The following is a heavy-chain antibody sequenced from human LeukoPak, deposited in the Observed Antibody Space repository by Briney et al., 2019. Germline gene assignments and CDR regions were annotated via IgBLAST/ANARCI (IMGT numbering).Heavy chain of an antibody. D-gene: IGHD2-21*02. CDR3: AGEDALTAFLFDY. CDR1: GFTFSTYW. J-gene: IGHJ4*02. CDR2: VNTESST. V-gene: IGHV3-74*01. Sequence: GGSLRLSCTASGFTFSTYWMHWVRQAPGKGLVWVSRVNTESSTTYADSVKGRFTIFRDNAKNTLYLQMNSLRTEDTAMYYCAGEDALTAFLFDYWGREPWSPSPQ.